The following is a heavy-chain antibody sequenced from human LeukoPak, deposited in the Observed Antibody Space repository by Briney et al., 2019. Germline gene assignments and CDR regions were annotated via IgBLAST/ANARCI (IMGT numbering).Heavy chain of an antibody. Sequence: GGSLRLSCAASGFTFSSYAMSWVRQAPGKGLEWVSGIRGSGDITYCADSVKGRFTISRDNFKNTLYLQMNSLRAEDTAVYYCAKTRIVCTSVSCPGGGFDYWGHGTLVTVSS. CDR3: AKTRIVCTSVSCPGGGFDY. D-gene: IGHD2-2*01. CDR2: IRGSGDIT. CDR1: GFTFSSYA. V-gene: IGHV3-23*01. J-gene: IGHJ4*01.